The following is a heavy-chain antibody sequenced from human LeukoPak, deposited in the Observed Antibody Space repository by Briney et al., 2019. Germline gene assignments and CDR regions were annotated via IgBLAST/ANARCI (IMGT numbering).Heavy chain of an antibody. Sequence: GGSLRLSCTASGFTFGDYAMSWVRQAPGKGLEWVGFIRSKAYGGTTEYAASVKGRFTISRDDSKSIAYLQMNSLKTEDTAVYYCTRVGWDDYGGNSAAFDIWGQGTMVTVSS. CDR3: TRVGWDDYGGNSAAFDI. D-gene: IGHD4-23*01. CDR2: IRSKAYGGTT. V-gene: IGHV3-49*04. J-gene: IGHJ3*02. CDR1: GFTFGDYA.